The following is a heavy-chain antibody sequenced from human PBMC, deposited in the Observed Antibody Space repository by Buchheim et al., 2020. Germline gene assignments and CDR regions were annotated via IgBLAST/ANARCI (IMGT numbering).Heavy chain of an antibody. V-gene: IGHV1-46*01. CDR1: GYTFTSYY. Sequence: QVQLVQSGAEVKKPGASVKVSCKASGYTFTSYYVHWVRQAPGQGLECMGIINPSSGIPSYSQKFPVRVTMSRDTSTSTGDMELSSLRSEDTAVYYCARVYCTAGRCSDFDYWGQGTL. J-gene: IGHJ4*02. CDR2: INPSSGIP. CDR3: ARVYCTAGRCSDFDY. D-gene: IGHD2-15*01.